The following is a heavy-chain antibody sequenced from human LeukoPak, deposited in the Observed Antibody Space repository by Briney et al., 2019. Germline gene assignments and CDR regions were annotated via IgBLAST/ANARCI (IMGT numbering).Heavy chain of an antibody. Sequence: TSETLSLTCAVYGGPFSGYYWSWIRQPPGKGLEWIGEINHSGSTNYNPSLKSRVTISVDTSKNQFSLKLSSVTAADTAVYYCARGNGSSSYYFDYWGQGTLVTVSS. CDR2: INHSGST. CDR3: ARGNGSSSYYFDY. J-gene: IGHJ4*02. D-gene: IGHD6-6*01. V-gene: IGHV4-34*01. CDR1: GGPFSGYY.